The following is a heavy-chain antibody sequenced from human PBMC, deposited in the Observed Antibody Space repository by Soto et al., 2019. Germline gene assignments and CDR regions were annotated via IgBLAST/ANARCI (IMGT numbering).Heavy chain of an antibody. CDR3: AREVQVHTPAFVY. Sequence: QVQLVQSGAEMKKPGSSVKVSCQSSGGTFNTYAMNWVRQAPGQGPEWMGDISPMFGAANYAPKFQGRVTITAKETTGTSYMQLSSLTSEDTALYFCAREVQVHTPAFVYWGQGTRVTVSS. CDR1: GGTFNTYA. CDR2: ISPMFGAA. V-gene: IGHV1-69*01. J-gene: IGHJ4*02.